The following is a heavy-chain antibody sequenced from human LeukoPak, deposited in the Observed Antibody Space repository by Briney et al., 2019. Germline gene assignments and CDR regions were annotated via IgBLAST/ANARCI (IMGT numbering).Heavy chain of an antibody. J-gene: IGHJ4*02. CDR2: FDPEDGET. CDR3: ATWGFSSPPLAEFDY. CDR1: GYTLTELS. Sequence: ASVTVSCKVSGYTLTELSMHWVRQAPGKGLEWMGGFDPEDGETIYAQKFQGRVTMTEDTSTDTAYMELSSLRSEDTAVYYCATWGFSSPPLAEFDYWGQGTLGTVSS. V-gene: IGHV1-24*01. D-gene: IGHD5-18*01.